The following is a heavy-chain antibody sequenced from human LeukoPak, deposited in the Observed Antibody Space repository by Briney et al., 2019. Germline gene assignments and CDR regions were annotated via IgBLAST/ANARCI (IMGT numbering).Heavy chain of an antibody. CDR1: GGSISSSSYH. J-gene: IGHJ4*02. D-gene: IGHD1-26*01. Sequence: SETLSLTCTVSGGSISSSSYHWGWIRQPPGKGLEGIGSVYYSGSTYNNPSLKSRDTISVDTAKKQFSLRMRSVTAADTAVYYCARLRVGATGYFESWGQGTLVTVSS. V-gene: IGHV4-39*01. CDR3: ARLRVGATGYFES. CDR2: VYYSGST.